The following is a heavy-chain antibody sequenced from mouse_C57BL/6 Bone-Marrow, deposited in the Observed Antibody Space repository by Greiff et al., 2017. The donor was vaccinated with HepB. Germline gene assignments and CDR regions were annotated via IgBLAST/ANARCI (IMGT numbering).Heavy chain of an antibody. D-gene: IGHD2-12*01. V-gene: IGHV10-1*01. CDR3: GRQKGAYYTWFAY. J-gene: IGHJ3*01. Sequence: EVKLMESGGGLVQPQGSLKLSCAASGFSFNTYAMNWVRQAPGKGLEWVARIRSKSNNYATYYADSVKDRFTISRDDSESMLYLQMNNLKTEDTAMYYCGRQKGAYYTWFAYWGQGTLVTVSA. CDR1: GFSFNTYA. CDR2: IRSKSNNYAT.